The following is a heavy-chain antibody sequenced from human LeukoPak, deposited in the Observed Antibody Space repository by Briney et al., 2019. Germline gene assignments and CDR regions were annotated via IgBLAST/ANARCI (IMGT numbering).Heavy chain of an antibody. CDR1: GFTFSNYS. CDR3: ARGARKGDDYGGFFDY. V-gene: IGHV3-48*01. Sequence: PGGSLRLSCAASGFTFSNYSMNWVRQAPGKGLEWVSYISSFTNTIYYADSVKGRFTISRDNAKNSLYLQMNSLRAEDTAVYYCARGARKGDDYGGFFDYWGQGTLVTVSS. D-gene: IGHD4-23*01. J-gene: IGHJ4*02. CDR2: ISSFTNTI.